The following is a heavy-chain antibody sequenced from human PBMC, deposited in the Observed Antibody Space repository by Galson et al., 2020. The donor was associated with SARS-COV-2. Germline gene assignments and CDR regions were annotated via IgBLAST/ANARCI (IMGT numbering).Heavy chain of an antibody. J-gene: IGHJ4*02. D-gene: IGHD6-19*01. V-gene: IGHV1-18*01. CDR1: GYTFTSYG. CDR2: ISAYNGNT. CDR3: ARDEAVAGAFGY. Sequence: ASVKVSCKASGYTFTSYGISWVRQAPGQGLEWMGWISAYNGNTIYAQKLQDRVTLTTDTAPNTAYMDLRSLTSDDTAVYYCARDEAVAGAFGYWGQGTLVTVSS.